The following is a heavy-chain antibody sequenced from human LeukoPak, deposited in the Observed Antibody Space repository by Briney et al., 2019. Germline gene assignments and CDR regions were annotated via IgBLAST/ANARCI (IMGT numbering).Heavy chain of an antibody. CDR3: ARDGSSSSPEYNWFDP. CDR1: GGTFSSYA. J-gene: IGHJ5*02. CDR2: IIPIFGTT. D-gene: IGHD6-6*01. V-gene: IGHV1-69*05. Sequence: GSSVKVSCKASGGTFSSYAISWVRQAPGQGLEWMGGIIPIFGTTNYAQKFQGRVTITTDESTSTAYMELSSLRSEDTAVYYCARDGSSSSPEYNWFDPWGQGTLATVSS.